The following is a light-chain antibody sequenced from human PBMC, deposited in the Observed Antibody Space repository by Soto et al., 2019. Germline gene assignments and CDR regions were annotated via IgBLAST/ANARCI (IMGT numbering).Light chain of an antibody. J-gene: IGLJ1*01. CDR1: SSDVGGYNY. CDR3: SSYTTISTYV. CDR2: DVS. V-gene: IGLV2-14*01. Sequence: QSALTQPASVSGSPGQSITISCTGTSSDVGGYNYVSWYQQHPGKAPKLMIYDVSNRPSGVSNRFSGSKSVNTASLTISGLQAEDEADYYCSSYTTISTYVFGTGTKLTVL.